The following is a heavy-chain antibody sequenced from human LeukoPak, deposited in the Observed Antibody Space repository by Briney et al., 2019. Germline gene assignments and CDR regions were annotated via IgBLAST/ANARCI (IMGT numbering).Heavy chain of an antibody. CDR3: SNGRTSSGTLQHDY. CDR1: GFTFSSYG. D-gene: IGHD6-19*01. Sequence: GGSLRLSCAASGFTFSSYGMSWVRQAPGKGLEWVSAISGSGGSTYYADSVKGRFTISRDNSENTLYLQMNSLRAEDTALYYCSNGRTSSGTLQHDYWGQGTLVTVSS. CDR2: ISGSGGST. J-gene: IGHJ4*02. V-gene: IGHV3-23*01.